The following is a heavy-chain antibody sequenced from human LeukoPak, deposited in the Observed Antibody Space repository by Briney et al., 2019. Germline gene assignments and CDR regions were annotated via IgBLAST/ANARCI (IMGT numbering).Heavy chain of an antibody. CDR1: GGSVSNDDSY. J-gene: IGHJ4*02. D-gene: IGHD6-13*01. Sequence: SETLSLTCTVSGGSVSNDDSYWGWIRQSPGKGLEWIGSLSYSGSTYYNPSLKSRVTMSVDTSKNHFSLKLSSVAAADTAVYYCARVLAAAAHFDFWGQGTLVTVSS. V-gene: IGHV4-39*02. CDR3: ARVLAAAAHFDF. CDR2: LSYSGST.